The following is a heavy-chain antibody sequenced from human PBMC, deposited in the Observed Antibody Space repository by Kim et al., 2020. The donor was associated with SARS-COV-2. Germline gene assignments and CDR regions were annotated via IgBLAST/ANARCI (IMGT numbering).Heavy chain of an antibody. CDR2: INHSGST. CDR1: GGSFSGYY. D-gene: IGHD6-6*01. J-gene: IGHJ4*02. V-gene: IGHV4-34*01. Sequence: SQTLSLTCAVYGGSFSGYYWSWLRQPPGKGLEWIGEINHSGSTNYNPSLKSRVTISVDTSKNQFSLKLSSVTAADTAVYYCARERKRGSSGGRSDYWGQGTLVTVSS. CDR3: ARERKRGSSGGRSDY.